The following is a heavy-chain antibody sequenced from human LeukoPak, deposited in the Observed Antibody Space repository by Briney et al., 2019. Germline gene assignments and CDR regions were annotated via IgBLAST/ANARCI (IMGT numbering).Heavy chain of an antibody. CDR2: ISAYSGNT. CDR1: GYTFTTSA. V-gene: IGHV1-18*01. Sequence: GASVKVSCKASGYTFTTSAFSWVRQAPGQGLEWMGWISAYSGNTNCAQKFQGRLTMTTDTSTSTAYMELRSLTSDDTAVYFCARIYSTSPADYWGQGTLVTVSS. CDR3: ARIYSTSPADY. D-gene: IGHD6-13*01. J-gene: IGHJ4*02.